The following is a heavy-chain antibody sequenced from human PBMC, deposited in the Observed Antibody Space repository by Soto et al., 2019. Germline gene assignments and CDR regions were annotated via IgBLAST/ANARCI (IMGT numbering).Heavy chain of an antibody. CDR1: GGSISSSS. CDR3: AQGGVRMDV. Sequence: TSETLSLTCTVSGGSISSSSWSWIRQPPGKGLEWIGFINYSGSTYNPSLKSRVTISEDTSMNQFSLRLSSVTAADTAVYYCAQGGVRMDVWGQGTTVTVS. V-gene: IGHV4-59*01. CDR2: INYSGST. D-gene: IGHD3-16*01. J-gene: IGHJ6*02.